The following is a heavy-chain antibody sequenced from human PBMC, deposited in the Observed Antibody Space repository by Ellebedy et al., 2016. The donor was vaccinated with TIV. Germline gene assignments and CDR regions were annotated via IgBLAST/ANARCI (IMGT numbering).Heavy chain of an antibody. CDR2: IGSSAYTT. V-gene: IGHV3-23*01. CDR1: GFNFGGHA. D-gene: IGHD2-8*02. Sequence: GESLKISCAASGFNFGGHAMKWVRQAPGKGLEWVSSIGSSAYTTHYADSVKGRFPISRDNSRNTLYLQMNSLRGEDTAVYFCAKDVRYTTGWGGALDIWGQGAMVTVSS. CDR3: AKDVRYTTGWGGALDI. J-gene: IGHJ3*02.